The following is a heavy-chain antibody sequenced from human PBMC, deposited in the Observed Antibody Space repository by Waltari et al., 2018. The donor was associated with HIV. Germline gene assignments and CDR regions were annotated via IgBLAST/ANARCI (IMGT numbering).Heavy chain of an antibody. CDR2: ISGSGGST. CDR3: AKDADGDYYFDY. CDR1: GFTFRSYA. Sequence: EVQLLESGGGLVQPGVSLRLPCAASGFTFRSYAMSWVRQAPGKGLEWVSAISGSGGSTYYADSVKGRFTISRDNSKNTLYLQMNSLRAEDTAVYYCAKDADGDYYFDYWGQGTLVTGSS. J-gene: IGHJ4*02. V-gene: IGHV3-23*01. D-gene: IGHD4-17*01.